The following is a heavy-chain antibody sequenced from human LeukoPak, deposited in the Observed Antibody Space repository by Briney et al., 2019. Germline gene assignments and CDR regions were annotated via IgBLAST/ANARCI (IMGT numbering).Heavy chain of an antibody. J-gene: IGHJ4*02. CDR3: ATEANSGSIHLFDC. CDR2: IYYSGNT. D-gene: IGHD3-10*01. CDR1: GGSISSSFYH. V-gene: IGHV4-39*01. Sequence: PSETLSLTCTVSGGSISSSFYHWGWIRQPPGKGLEWIGSIYYSGNTYYNPSLKSRVTISVDTSKNQFSLRLTSVTAADTAVYYCATEANSGSIHLFDCWGQGTLITVSS.